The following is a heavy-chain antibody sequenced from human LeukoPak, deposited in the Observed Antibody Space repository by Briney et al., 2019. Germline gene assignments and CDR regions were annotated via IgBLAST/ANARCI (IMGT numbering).Heavy chain of an antibody. CDR3: AREGSPLYSHHYYFDY. D-gene: IGHD4-11*01. Sequence: GGSLRLSCAASGFTFSSYGMHWVRQAPGKGLEWVAVISYDGSNKYYADSVKGRFTISRDNSKNTLYLQMNSLRAEDTAVYYCAREGSPLYSHHYYFDYWGQGTLVTVSS. CDR2: ISYDGSNK. J-gene: IGHJ4*02. V-gene: IGHV3-30*03. CDR1: GFTFSSYG.